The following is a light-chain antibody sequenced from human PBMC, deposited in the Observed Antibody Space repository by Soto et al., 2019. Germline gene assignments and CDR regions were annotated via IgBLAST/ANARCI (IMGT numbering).Light chain of an antibody. CDR1: QSVSSD. Sequence: EIVLTQSPGTLSSSPGEGATLSCRASQSVSSDSVAWYQQKPGQAPRLLISGASTRATGIPARFSGSGSGTEFTLTISSLQSEDFAVYYCQQYNNWPPFTFGQGTRLEIK. CDR3: QQYNNWPPFT. V-gene: IGKV3-15*01. J-gene: IGKJ5*01. CDR2: GAS.